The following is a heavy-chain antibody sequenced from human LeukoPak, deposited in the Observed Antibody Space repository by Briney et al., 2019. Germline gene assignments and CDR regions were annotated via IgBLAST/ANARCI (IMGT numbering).Heavy chain of an antibody. D-gene: IGHD3-10*01. CDR1: GGSIGTYD. J-gene: IGHJ4*02. CDR3: ARGRSYDGSGSSYFDH. CDR2: VFASGNT. V-gene: IGHV4-4*07. Sequence: SETLSLTCTVSGGSIGTYDWGWIRQPAGKDLEFIGRVFASGNTDYNPSLQSRVTISVDTSKNQFSLKLTSVTAADAAVYYCARGRSYDGSGSSYFDHWGQGTLVTVSS.